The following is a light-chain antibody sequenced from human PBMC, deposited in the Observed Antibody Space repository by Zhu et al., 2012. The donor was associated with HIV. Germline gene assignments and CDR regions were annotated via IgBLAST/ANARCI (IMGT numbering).Light chain of an antibody. CDR2: AAS. V-gene: IGKV1-39*01. CDR3: QQTYSLRT. J-gene: IGKJ1*01. Sequence: DIQMTQSPPSLSASVGDRVTITCRASQTIGIHLNWYQQIPGKPPKLLIYAASNLQNGVPSRFSGGGSGTDFTLTITSLEVEDAATYFCQQTYSLRTFGQGTRVEVK. CDR1: QTIGIH.